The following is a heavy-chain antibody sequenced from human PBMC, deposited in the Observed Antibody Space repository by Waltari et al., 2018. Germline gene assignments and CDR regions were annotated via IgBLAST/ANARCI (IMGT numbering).Heavy chain of an antibody. D-gene: IGHD5-18*01. V-gene: IGHV4-39*02. CDR1: GGSISSSSYF. CDR2: IYYTGTT. Sequence: QLQLQESGRGLVKPSETLSLTCSVSGGSISSSSYFWGWTRQPPGNGLEWIGSIYYTGTTNYNPSCESRLTISIDTSKNHFSLKLTSVTAADTAVYYCTKRTALDGMDVWGQGATVTISS. CDR3: TKRTALDGMDV. J-gene: IGHJ6*02.